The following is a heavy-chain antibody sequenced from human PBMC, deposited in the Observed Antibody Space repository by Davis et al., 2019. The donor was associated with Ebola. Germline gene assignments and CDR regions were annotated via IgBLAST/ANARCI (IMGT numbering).Heavy chain of an antibody. D-gene: IGHD1-26*01. CDR1: GASISGGGYY. CDR3: ARDRSGSYGLSADY. J-gene: IGHJ4*02. V-gene: IGHV4-31*03. CDR2: IYYSGRT. Sequence: PSETLSLTCTVSGASISGGGYYWSWIRQHPGKGLEWIGYIYYSGRTYKNASLRSRVTISVDTSKNQFSLKLTSVTAADTAVYYCARDRSGSYGLSADYWGQGTLVSVSS.